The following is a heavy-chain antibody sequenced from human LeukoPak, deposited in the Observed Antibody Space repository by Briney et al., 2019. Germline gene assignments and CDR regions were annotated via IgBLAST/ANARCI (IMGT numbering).Heavy chain of an antibody. V-gene: IGHV4-39*01. CDR1: GGPISSSSYY. D-gene: IGHD5-12*01. Sequence: SETLSLTCTVSGGPISSSSYYWGWIRQPPGKGLEWIGSIYYSGSTYYNPSLKSRVTISVDTSKNQFSLKLSSVTAADTAVYYCASPVRDGYNFYFDYWGQGTLVTVSS. J-gene: IGHJ4*02. CDR3: ASPVRDGYNFYFDY. CDR2: IYYSGST.